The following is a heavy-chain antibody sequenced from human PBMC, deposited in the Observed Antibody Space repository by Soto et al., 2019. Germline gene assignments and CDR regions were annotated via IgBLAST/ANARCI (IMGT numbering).Heavy chain of an antibody. CDR3: ARDPTHYYDGSGYPRDYYYYFGMDV. D-gene: IGHD3-22*01. CDR2: ISAYKTNT. V-gene: IGHV1-18*01. Sequence: QVQLVQSGAEVKKPGASVKVSCKASGYTFTSYGISWVRQAPGHGLEWMGWISAYKTNTNYTQKFQGRVTMTTDTSTSTAYMELRSLRSDDTAVYYCARDPTHYYDGSGYPRDYYYYFGMDVWGQGTTVTVSS. CDR1: GYTFTSYG. J-gene: IGHJ6*02.